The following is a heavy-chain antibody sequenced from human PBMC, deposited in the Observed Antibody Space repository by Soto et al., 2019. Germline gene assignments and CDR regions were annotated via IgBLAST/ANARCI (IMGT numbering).Heavy chain of an antibody. Sequence: QVQLVESGGGVVQPGRSLRLSCAAPGFTFSSYGMHWVRQAPGKGLEWVAVISYDGSNKYYADSVKGRFTISRDNSKNTLYLQMNSLRAEGTAVYYCAKEEDIVVVPTSPFYYWGQGTLVTVSS. J-gene: IGHJ4*02. CDR3: AKEEDIVVVPTSPFYY. CDR1: GFTFSSYG. D-gene: IGHD2-2*01. CDR2: ISYDGSNK. V-gene: IGHV3-30*18.